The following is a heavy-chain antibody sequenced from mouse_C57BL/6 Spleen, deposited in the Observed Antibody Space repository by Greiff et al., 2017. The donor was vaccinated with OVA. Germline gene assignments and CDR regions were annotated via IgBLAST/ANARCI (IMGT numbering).Heavy chain of an antibody. V-gene: IGHV5-6*01. CDR3: ARDYGSAMDY. J-gene: IGHJ4*01. Sequence: DVQLVESGGDLVKPGGSLKLSCAASGFTFSSYGMSWVRQTPDKRLEWVATISSGGSYTYYPDSVKGRFTISRDNAKNTLYLQMSSLKSEDTAMYYCARDYGSAMDYWGQGTSVTVSS. D-gene: IGHD1-1*01. CDR1: GFTFSSYG. CDR2: ISSGGSYT.